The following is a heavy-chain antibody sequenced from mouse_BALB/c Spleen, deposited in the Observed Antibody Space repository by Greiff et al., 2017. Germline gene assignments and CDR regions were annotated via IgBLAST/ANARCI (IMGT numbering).Heavy chain of an antibody. CDR2: ISSGSSTI. D-gene: IGHD2-1*01. J-gene: IGHJ3*01. CDR1: GFTFSSFG. CDR3: ARGGYGNYFAY. Sequence: EVMLVESGGGLVQPGGSRKLSCAASGFTFSSFGMHWVRQAPEKGLEWVAYISSGSSTIYYADTVKGRFTISRDNPKNTLFLQMTSLRSEDTAMYYCARGGYGNYFAYWGQGTLVTVSA. V-gene: IGHV5-17*02.